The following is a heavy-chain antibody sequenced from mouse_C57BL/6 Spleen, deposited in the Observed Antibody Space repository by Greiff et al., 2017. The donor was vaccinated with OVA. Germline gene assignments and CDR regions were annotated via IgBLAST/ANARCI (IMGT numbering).Heavy chain of an antibody. V-gene: IGHV1-15*01. Sequence: VKLMESGAELVRPGASVTLSCKASGYTFTDYEMHWVKQTPVHGLEWIGAIDPETGGTAYNQQFKGKAILTADKSSSTAYMELRSLTSEDAAVYYCTRSVDSSGYAWFAYWGQGTLVTVSA. CDR1: GYTFTDYE. CDR2: IDPETGGT. J-gene: IGHJ3*01. D-gene: IGHD3-2*02. CDR3: TRSVDSSGYAWFAY.